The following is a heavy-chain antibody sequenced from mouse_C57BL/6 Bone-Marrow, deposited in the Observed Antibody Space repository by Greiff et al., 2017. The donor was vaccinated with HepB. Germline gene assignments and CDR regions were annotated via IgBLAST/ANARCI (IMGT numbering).Heavy chain of an antibody. Sequence: VNVVESGPGLVAPSQSLSITCTVSGFSLTSYAISWVRQPPGKGLEWLGVIWTGGGTNYNSALKTRLSISKDNSKSQVFLKMNSLQTDDTARYYCARKVYGNVYAMDYWGQGTSVTVSS. CDR1: GFSLTSYA. D-gene: IGHD2-1*01. CDR3: ARKVYGNVYAMDY. V-gene: IGHV2-9-1*01. CDR2: IWTGGGT. J-gene: IGHJ4*01.